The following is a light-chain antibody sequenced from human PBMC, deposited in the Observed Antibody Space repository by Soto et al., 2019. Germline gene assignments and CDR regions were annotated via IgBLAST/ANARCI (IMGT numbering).Light chain of an antibody. CDR1: QTIGNIF. Sequence: ENVLKQSPGTLSLSPGETATLSSRASQTIGNIFLFWYQQKPGQAPRILIYGASSRATGIPDRFSVSGSETDFNLTINGLELEYLVFYYRHQDSSAPYTFGQGTTLEIK. CDR3: HQDSSAPYT. V-gene: IGKV3-20*01. J-gene: IGKJ2*01. CDR2: GAS.